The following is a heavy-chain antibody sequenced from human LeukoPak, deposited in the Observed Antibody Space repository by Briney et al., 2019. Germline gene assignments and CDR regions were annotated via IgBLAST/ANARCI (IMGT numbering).Heavy chain of an antibody. V-gene: IGHV4-30-2*01. CDR3: ARAANWFDP. CDR2: IYHSGST. CDR1: GGSISSGGYS. Sequence: PSETLSLTCAVSGGSISSGGYSWSWIRQPPGKGLEWIGYIYHSGSTYYNPSLKSRVTISVDRSKNQFSLKLSSVTAADTAVYYCARAANWFDPWGQETLVTVPS. J-gene: IGHJ5*02.